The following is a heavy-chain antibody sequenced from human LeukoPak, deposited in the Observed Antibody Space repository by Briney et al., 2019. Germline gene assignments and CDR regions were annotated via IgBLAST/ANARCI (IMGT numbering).Heavy chain of an antibody. CDR2: ISYDGSNK. D-gene: IGHD3-9*01. CDR3: AKDYDILTGYYNSVPYDY. Sequence: GGSLRLSCAASGFTFSSYAMHWVRQAPGKGLEWVAVISYDGSNKYYADSVKGRFTISRDNSKNTLYLQMNSLRAEDTAVYYCAKDYDILTGYYNSVPYDYWGQGTLVTVSS. CDR1: GFTFSSYA. J-gene: IGHJ4*02. V-gene: IGHV3-30*04.